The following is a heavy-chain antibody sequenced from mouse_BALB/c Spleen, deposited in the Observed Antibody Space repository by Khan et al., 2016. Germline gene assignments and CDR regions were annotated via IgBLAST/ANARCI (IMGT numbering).Heavy chain of an antibody. CDR2: IDPANGNT. J-gene: IGHJ3*01. V-gene: IGHV14-3*02. CDR1: GFYIKDTY. CDR3: LRPHYDGYYALDY. D-gene: IGHD2-3*01. Sequence: EVQLQESGAEFVKPGASVKLSCTASGFYIKDTYIHWVKQSPEQGLEWIGGIDPANGNTKFDPKCQGKSTITTDTSSNPAYLQLSSLTSEDTAVPYWLRPHYDGYYALDYWGQGTVNTVS.